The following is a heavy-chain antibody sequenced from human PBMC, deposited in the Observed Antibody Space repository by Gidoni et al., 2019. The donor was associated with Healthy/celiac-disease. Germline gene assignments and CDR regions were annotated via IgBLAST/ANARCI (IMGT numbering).Heavy chain of an antibody. D-gene: IGHD1-26*01. Sequence: QVQLVQSGAEVKKPGASVKVSCKASGYTFTSYGISWVRQAPGQGLEWMGWISAYNGNTNYAQKLQGRGTMTTDTSTSTAYMELRRLRSDDTAVYYCARVDSGSNGWELLIFGYWGQGTLVTVSS. CDR1: GYTFTSYG. J-gene: IGHJ4*02. CDR2: ISAYNGNT. CDR3: ARVDSGSNGWELLIFGY. V-gene: IGHV1-18*01.